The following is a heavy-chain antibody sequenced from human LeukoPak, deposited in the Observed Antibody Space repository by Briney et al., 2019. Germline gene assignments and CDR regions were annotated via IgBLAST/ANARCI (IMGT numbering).Heavy chain of an antibody. Sequence: GGSLRLSCAASGFTFSAYWMHWVRQAPGKGLVWVSRVKYDGSTTTYADSVKGRFTISRDNAKMILYLQMNSLRVEDTAVYYCARDLDWLLFDYWGQGTLVTVSS. CDR3: ARDLDWLLFDY. J-gene: IGHJ4*02. CDR1: GFTFSAYW. CDR2: VKYDGSTT. D-gene: IGHD3-9*01. V-gene: IGHV3-74*01.